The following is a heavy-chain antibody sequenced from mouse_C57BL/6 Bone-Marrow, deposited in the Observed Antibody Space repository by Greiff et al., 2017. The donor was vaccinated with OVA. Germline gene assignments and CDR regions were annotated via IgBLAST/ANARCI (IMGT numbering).Heavy chain of an antibody. CDR1: GYTFTDYN. CDR3: ARSGFAY. CDR2: INPNNGGT. V-gene: IGHV1-18*01. Sequence: VQLKESGPELVKPGASVKIPCKASGYTFTDYNMDWVKQSHGKSLEWIGDINPNNGGTIYNQKFKGKATLTVDKSSSTAYMELRSLTSEDTAVYYCARSGFAYWGQGTLVTVSA. J-gene: IGHJ3*01.